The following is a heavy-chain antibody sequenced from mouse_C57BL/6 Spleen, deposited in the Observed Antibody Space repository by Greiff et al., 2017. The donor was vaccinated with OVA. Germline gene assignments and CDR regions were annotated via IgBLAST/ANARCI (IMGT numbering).Heavy chain of an antibody. Sequence: QVQLKQPGAELVRPGSSVKLSCKASGYTFTSYWMDWVKQRPGQGLEWIGNIYPSDSETHYNQKFKDKATLTVDKSSSTAYMQLSSLTSEDSAVYYCARTGYGSSYGYWGQGTTLTVSS. D-gene: IGHD1-1*01. CDR1: GYTFTSYW. CDR3: ARTGYGSSYGY. V-gene: IGHV1-61*01. J-gene: IGHJ2*01. CDR2: IYPSDSET.